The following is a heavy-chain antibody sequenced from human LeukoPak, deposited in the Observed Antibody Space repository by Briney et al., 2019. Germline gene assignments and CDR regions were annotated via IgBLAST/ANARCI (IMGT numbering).Heavy chain of an antibody. CDR1: GFTFSSYS. Sequence: GGSLTLSCAASGFTFSSYSMNWVRQAPGKGLEWVSSISSSSSYIYYADSVKGRFTISRDNAKNSLYLQMNSLRAEDTAVYYYARDEGAPDAFDIWGQGTMVTVSS. J-gene: IGHJ3*02. V-gene: IGHV3-21*01. CDR3: ARDEGAPDAFDI. D-gene: IGHD1-26*01. CDR2: ISSSSSYI.